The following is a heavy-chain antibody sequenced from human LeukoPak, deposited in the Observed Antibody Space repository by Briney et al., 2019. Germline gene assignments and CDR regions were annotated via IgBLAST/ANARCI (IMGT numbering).Heavy chain of an antibody. CDR2: IYYTGGT. CDR3: ARSLRDGYNFRQRYYFDY. J-gene: IGHJ4*02. D-gene: IGHD5-24*01. CDR1: GGSVTTSSYY. Sequence: KSSETLSLTCSVSGGSVTTSSYYWGWIRQPPEKGLEWIGSIYYTGGTYYSPSLKSRVTISVDTSKNQYSLKLSSVTAADTAVYYCARSLRDGYNFRQRYYFDYWGQGTLVTVSS. V-gene: IGHV4-39*01.